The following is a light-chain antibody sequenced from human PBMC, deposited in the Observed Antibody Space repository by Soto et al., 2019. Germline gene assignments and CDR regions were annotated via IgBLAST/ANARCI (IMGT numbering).Light chain of an antibody. Sequence: ESVLTQSPGTLSLSPGERATLSCRASQSVSSNYLAWYQQKPGQAPRVRIYDASSRATGIPDRFSGSGSGTDFTLTISRLEPEDFAVYYCQQYGSSPRTFGQGTKVDIK. J-gene: IGKJ1*01. V-gene: IGKV3-20*01. CDR3: QQYGSSPRT. CDR1: QSVSSNY. CDR2: DAS.